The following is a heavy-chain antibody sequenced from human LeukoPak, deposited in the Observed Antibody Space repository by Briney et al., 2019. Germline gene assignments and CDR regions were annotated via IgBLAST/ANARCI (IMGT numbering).Heavy chain of an antibody. Sequence: PGGSLRLSCVASGFTFNNYWMSWVRQAPGKGLEWVANIKKDGSEKYYVDSVKGRFTISRDNANNSLYLQMNSLGAEDTAVYYCARDGFDWGQGTLVTVSS. CDR2: IKKDGSEK. CDR1: GFTFNNYW. J-gene: IGHJ4*02. D-gene: IGHD3-10*01. V-gene: IGHV3-7*01. CDR3: ARDGFD.